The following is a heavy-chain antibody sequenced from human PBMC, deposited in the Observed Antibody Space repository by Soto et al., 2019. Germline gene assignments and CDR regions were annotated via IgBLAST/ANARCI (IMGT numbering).Heavy chain of an antibody. Sequence: QVQLVESGGGVVQPGRSLRLSCAASGFTFSSYAMHWVRQAPGKGLEWVAVISYDGSNKYYADSVKGRFTISRDNSKNTLYLQMNSLRAEDTAVYYCARDLILDWTATHYYYGMDVWGQGTTVTVS. CDR1: GFTFSSYA. D-gene: IGHD2-15*01. J-gene: IGHJ6*02. V-gene: IGHV3-30-3*01. CDR2: ISYDGSNK. CDR3: ARDLILDWTATHYYYGMDV.